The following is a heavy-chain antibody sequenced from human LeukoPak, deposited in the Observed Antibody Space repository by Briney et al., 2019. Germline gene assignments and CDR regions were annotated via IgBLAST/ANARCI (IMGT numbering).Heavy chain of an antibody. CDR1: GFTFSNYG. Sequence: GGSLRLSCAASGFTFSNYGMHWVRQAPGKGLEWVAYIRYDGSNKYYADSVKGRFTISKDNSKNTLYLQMSSLRGGDTAVYYCAKGSSGYDAFDIWGQGTMVTVSS. D-gene: IGHD5-12*01. CDR2: IRYDGSNK. V-gene: IGHV3-30*02. CDR3: AKGSSGYDAFDI. J-gene: IGHJ3*02.